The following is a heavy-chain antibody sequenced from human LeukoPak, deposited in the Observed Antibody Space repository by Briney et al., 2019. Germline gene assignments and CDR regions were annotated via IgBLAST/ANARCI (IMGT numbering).Heavy chain of an antibody. CDR3: ARAITGSRNAMDV. CDR2: INSAGNSA. Sequence: GGSLRLSCAASGFTFSSYWMYWVRQAPGKGLVWVSRINSAGNSAFYADSVKGRFTISRDNAKNALYLQMNSLRAEDTSLYYCARAITGSRNAMDVWGQGTTVTVSS. CDR1: GFTFSSYW. J-gene: IGHJ6*02. V-gene: IGHV3-74*01. D-gene: IGHD1-20*01.